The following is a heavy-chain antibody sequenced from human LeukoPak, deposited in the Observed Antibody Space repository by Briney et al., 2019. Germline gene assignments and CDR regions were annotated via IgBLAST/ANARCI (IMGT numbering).Heavy chain of an antibody. D-gene: IGHD6-19*01. Sequence: PSETLSLTCTVSGGSISSYYWSWIRQSAGKGLEWIGRIYTSGSTNYNPSLKSRVTMSVDTSKNQFSLKLSSLTAADTAVYYCARDGIAVAGTVLYYYYYYMDVWGKGTTVTVSS. CDR2: IYTSGST. V-gene: IGHV4-4*07. J-gene: IGHJ6*03. CDR3: ARDGIAVAGTVLYYYYYYMDV. CDR1: GGSISSYY.